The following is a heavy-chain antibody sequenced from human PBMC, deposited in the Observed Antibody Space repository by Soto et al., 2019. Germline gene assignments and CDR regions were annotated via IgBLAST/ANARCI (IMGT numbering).Heavy chain of an antibody. J-gene: IGHJ4*02. CDR2: IHAGNGYT. V-gene: IGHV1-3*01. D-gene: IGHD4-17*01. CDR3: ARSAVTPFDY. Sequence: QVQLVQSGAEVKQPGASVKVSCKASGYTFTNYAMHWVRQAPVQRLEWMAWIHAGNGYTKYSQKFQGRVTLTWDTSASTASMELSSLTSEDTAVYYCARSAVTPFDYWGQGTLVTVSS. CDR1: GYTFTNYA.